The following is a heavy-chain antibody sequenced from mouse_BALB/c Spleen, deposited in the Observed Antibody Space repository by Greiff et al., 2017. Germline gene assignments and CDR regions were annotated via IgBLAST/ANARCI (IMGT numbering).Heavy chain of an antibody. Sequence: LQQPGSELVRPGASVKLSCKASGYTFTSYWMHWVKQRPGQGLEWIGNIYPGSGSTNYDEKFKSKATLTVDTSSSTAYMQISSLTSEDSAVSYSTREGCVNSMEGWGAGTPVTVSS. J-gene: IGHJ1*01. V-gene: IGHV1S22*01. D-gene: IGHD1-1*02. CDR3: TREGCVNSMEG. CDR1: GYTFTSYW. CDR2: IYPGSGST.